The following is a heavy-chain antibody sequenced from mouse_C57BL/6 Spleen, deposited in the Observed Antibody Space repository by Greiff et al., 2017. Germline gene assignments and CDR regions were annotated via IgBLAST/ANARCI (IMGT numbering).Heavy chain of an antibody. CDR1: GYAFSSSW. V-gene: IGHV1-82*01. CDR3: ANYDGFSWFAY. J-gene: IGHJ3*01. CDR2: IYPGDGDT. Sequence: VKLMESGPELVKPGASVKISCKASGYAFSSSWMNWVKQRPGKGLEWIGRIYPGDGDTNYNGKFKGKATLTADKSSSTAYMQLSSLTSEDSAVYFCANYDGFSWFAYWGQGTLVTVSA. D-gene: IGHD2-3*01.